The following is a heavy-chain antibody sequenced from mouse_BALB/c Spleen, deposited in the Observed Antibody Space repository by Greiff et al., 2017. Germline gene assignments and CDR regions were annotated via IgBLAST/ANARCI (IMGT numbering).Heavy chain of an antibody. CDR3: ARVPWFAY. CDR1: GFTFSSYG. Sequence: EVKLVESGGGLVQPGGSLKLSCAASGFTFSSYGMSWVRQTPDKRLELVATINSNGGSTYYPDSVKGRFTISRDNAKNTLYLQMSSLKSEDTAMYYCARVPWFAYWGQGTLVTVSA. J-gene: IGHJ3*01. CDR2: INSNGGST. V-gene: IGHV5-6-3*01.